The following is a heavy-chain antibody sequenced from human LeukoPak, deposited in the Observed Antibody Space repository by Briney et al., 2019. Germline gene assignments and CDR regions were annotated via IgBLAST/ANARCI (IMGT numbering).Heavy chain of an antibody. CDR3: ARSGLGYSYGRVFDY. CDR2: ISAYNGNT. CDR1: GYTFTSYG. Sequence: GASVKVSCKASGYTFTSYGISWVRQAPGQGLEWMGWISAYNGNTNYAQKLQGRVTMTTDTSTSTAYMELRSLRSDDTAVYYCARSGLGYSYGRVFDYWGQGTLVTVSS. D-gene: IGHD5-18*01. J-gene: IGHJ4*02. V-gene: IGHV1-18*01.